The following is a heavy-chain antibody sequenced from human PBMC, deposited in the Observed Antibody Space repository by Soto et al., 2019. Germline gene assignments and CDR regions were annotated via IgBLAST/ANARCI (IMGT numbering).Heavy chain of an antibody. CDR2: IKQDGSEK. CDR1: GFTFSSYW. Sequence: GGSLRLSCAASGFTFSSYWMRWVRQAPGKGLERVANIKQDGSEKYYVDSVKGRFTISRDNAKNSLYLQMKSLRAEDTAVYYCARDQYSAVAGLFYYYYGIDVWGGGSTVTGS. D-gene: IGHD4-4*01. V-gene: IGHV3-7*01. CDR3: ARDQYSAVAGLFYYYYGIDV. J-gene: IGHJ6*02.